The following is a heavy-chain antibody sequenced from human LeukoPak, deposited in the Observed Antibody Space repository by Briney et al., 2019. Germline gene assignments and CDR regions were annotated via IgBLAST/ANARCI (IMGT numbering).Heavy chain of an antibody. CDR3: ARGRQQWLVRGSWFDP. D-gene: IGHD6-19*01. CDR2: MNPNSGNT. V-gene: IGHV1-8*03. CDR1: GYTFTSYD. J-gene: IGHJ5*02. Sequence: ASVKVSCKASGYTFTSYDINWVRQATGQGLEWMGWMNPNSGNTGYAQKFQGGVTITRNTSISTAYMELSSLRSEDTAVYYCARGRQQWLVRGSWFDPWGQGTLVTVSS.